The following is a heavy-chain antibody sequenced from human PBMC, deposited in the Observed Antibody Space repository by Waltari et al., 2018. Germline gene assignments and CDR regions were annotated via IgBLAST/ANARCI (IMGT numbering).Heavy chain of an antibody. CDR1: GFTFRSYA. D-gene: IGHD3-16*01. CDR3: AEAGLYVRDYYYDYSMGV. J-gene: IGHJ6*02. Sequence: EVQLLESGGGLVQPGGSLRLSCAASGFTFRSYAMSWVRQAPGKGLEWVSSISGSGAAIYYADSVKGRFTISRDNSKNTRYLQMISLRAEDTAVYYCAEAGLYVRDYYYDYSMGVWGQGTTVTVSS. CDR2: ISGSGAAI. V-gene: IGHV3-23*01.